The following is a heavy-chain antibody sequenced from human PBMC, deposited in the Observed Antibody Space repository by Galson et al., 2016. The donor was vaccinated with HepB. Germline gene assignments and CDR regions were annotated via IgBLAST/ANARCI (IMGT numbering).Heavy chain of an antibody. CDR2: ISRSGDST. V-gene: IGHV3-23*01. D-gene: IGHD2-2*01. CDR1: GFTFRNYG. J-gene: IGHJ6*04. CDR3: VQGSTEPAV. Sequence: SLRLSCAASGFTFRNYGMTWVRQAPGKGLEVVSSISRSGDSTDYADSVKGRLTISRDNSKNTLSLQMNSLTADDTAIYYCVQGSTEPAVWGKGTTVTVSS.